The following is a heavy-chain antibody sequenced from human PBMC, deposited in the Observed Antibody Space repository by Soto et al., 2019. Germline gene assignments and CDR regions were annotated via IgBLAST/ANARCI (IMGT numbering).Heavy chain of an antibody. Sequence: ASVKVSCKASGYTFTSYGISWVRQAPGQGLEWMGWISAYNGNTNYAQKLQGRVTMTTDTSTSTAYMELRSLRSADTAVYYCAREGPGAGTPLPEYYYGTDVWGHGTTVTVSS. V-gene: IGHV1-18*01. CDR1: GYTFTSYG. CDR2: ISAYNGNT. D-gene: IGHD6-19*01. CDR3: AREGPGAGTPLPEYYYGTDV. J-gene: IGHJ6*02.